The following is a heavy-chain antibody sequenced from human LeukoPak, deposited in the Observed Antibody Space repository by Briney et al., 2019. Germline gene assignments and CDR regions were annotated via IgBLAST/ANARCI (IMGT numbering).Heavy chain of an antibody. D-gene: IGHD2-8*01. J-gene: IGHJ4*02. CDR1: GYTFTSYG. Sequence: ASVKVSCKASGYTFTSYGISWVRQAPGQGLEWMGWIGAYNGNTNYAQKLQGRVTMTTDTSTGTAYMELRSLRSDDTAVYYCARGDCTNGVCYRLHDYWGQGTLVTVSS. CDR2: IGAYNGNT. V-gene: IGHV1-18*01. CDR3: ARGDCTNGVCYRLHDY.